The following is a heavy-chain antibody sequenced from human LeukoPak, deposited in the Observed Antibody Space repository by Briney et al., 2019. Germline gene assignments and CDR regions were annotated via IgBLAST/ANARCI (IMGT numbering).Heavy chain of an antibody. D-gene: IGHD3-3*01. CDR2: IKQDGSEK. V-gene: IGHV3-7*01. Sequence: GGSLRLSCAASGFSFISYWMNWVRQTPGKGLEWVANIKQDGSEKYYVDSVKGRFTISRDNAKKSLYLQMNSLRAEDTAVYYCARDLSIFGVVTPGYWGQGTLVTVSS. J-gene: IGHJ4*02. CDR3: ARDLSIFGVVTPGY. CDR1: GFSFISYW.